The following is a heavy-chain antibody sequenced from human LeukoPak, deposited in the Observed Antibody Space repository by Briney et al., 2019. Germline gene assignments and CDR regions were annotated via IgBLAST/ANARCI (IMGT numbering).Heavy chain of an antibody. CDR2: IYSSGST. Sequence: SETLSFTCTVSGGSISSGSYYWSWIRQPAGKGLEWIGRIYSSGSTNYNPSLKSRVTISVDTSKNQFSLKLSSVTAADTAVYYCASYGDYSRGSGYYYYYYMDVWGKGTTVTVSS. CDR3: ASYGDYSRGSGYYYYYYMDV. J-gene: IGHJ6*03. D-gene: IGHD4-17*01. CDR1: GGSISSGSYY. V-gene: IGHV4-61*02.